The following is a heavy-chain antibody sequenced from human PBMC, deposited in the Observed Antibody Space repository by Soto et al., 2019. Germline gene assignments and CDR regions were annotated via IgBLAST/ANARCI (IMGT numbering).Heavy chain of an antibody. CDR1: GYTFRSYV. Sequence: ASVKVSCKASGYTFRSYVISWVRQATGQGLEWMGGIIPILGTANYAQKFQGRVTITADKSTSTAYMELSSLRSEDTDVFYCASVYYYDTSAYFYPYFAYWGQGPLVTVSS. V-gene: IGHV1-69*10. D-gene: IGHD3-22*01. J-gene: IGHJ4*02. CDR2: IIPILGTA. CDR3: ASVYYYDTSAYFYPYFAY.